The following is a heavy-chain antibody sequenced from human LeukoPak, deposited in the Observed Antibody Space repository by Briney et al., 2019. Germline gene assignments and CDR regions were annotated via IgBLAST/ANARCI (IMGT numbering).Heavy chain of an antibody. J-gene: IGHJ6*03. V-gene: IGHV1-2*06. CDR2: INPNSGGT. D-gene: IGHD6-19*01. Sequence: ASVKVSCKASGYTFTGYYMHWVRQAPGQGLEWMGRINPNSGGTNYAQKFQGRVTMTRDTSISTAYVELSRLRSDDTAVYYCARLAVAGAHYYYYMDVWGKGTTVTVSS. CDR1: GYTFTGYY. CDR3: ARLAVAGAHYYYYMDV.